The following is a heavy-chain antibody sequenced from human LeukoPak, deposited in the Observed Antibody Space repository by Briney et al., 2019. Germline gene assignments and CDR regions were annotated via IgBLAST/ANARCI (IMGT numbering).Heavy chain of an antibody. CDR3: ARGMWGGAFDI. J-gene: IGHJ3*02. CDR2: INPSGGST. Sequence: GASVKVSCKASGYTFTSYYMHWVRQAPGQGLEWMGIINPSGGSTSYAQKFQGRVTMIRDMSTSTVYMELSSLRSEDTAVYYCARGMWGGAFDIWGQGTMVTVSS. V-gene: IGHV1-46*01. CDR1: GYTFTSYY. D-gene: IGHD3-16*01.